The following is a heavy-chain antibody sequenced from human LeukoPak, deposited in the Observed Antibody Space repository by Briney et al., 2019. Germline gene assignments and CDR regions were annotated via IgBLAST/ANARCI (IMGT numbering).Heavy chain of an antibody. Sequence: SETLSLTCTVSGGSISSGSYYWSWIRQPAGKGLEWIGRIYTSGSTNYNPSLKSRVTISVDTSKNQFSLKLSSVTAADTAVYYCARGIVVVTAPFDAFDIWGQGTMVTVSS. CDR1: GGSISSGSYY. CDR3: ARGIVVVTAPFDAFDI. J-gene: IGHJ3*02. D-gene: IGHD2-21*02. V-gene: IGHV4-61*02. CDR2: IYTSGST.